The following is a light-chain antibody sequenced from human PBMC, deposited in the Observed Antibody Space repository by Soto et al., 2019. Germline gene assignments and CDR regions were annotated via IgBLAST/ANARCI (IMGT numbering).Light chain of an antibody. J-gene: IGLJ1*01. V-gene: IGLV2-14*01. Sequence: QSVLTQPASVSGSPGQSITIPCTGTSSDVGDNNYVSWYQQHPGKAPKLMIYDVTHRPSGISNRFSGSKSGNTASLTISGLQAEDEADYYCSSYTSNSTLYVFGTGTKLTVL. CDR1: SSDVGDNNY. CDR3: SSYTSNSTLYV. CDR2: DVT.